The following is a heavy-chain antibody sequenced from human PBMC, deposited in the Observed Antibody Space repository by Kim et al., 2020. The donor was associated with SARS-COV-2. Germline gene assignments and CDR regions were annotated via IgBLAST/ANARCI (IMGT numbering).Heavy chain of an antibody. J-gene: IGHJ4*02. CDR3: ARDVWCSGGNEGGFDY. V-gene: IGHV3-11*05. D-gene: IGHD2-15*01. Sequence: SVKGRFTISRDNAKNSLYLQMNSLRAEDTAVYYCARDVWCSGGNEGGFDYWGQGTLVTVSS.